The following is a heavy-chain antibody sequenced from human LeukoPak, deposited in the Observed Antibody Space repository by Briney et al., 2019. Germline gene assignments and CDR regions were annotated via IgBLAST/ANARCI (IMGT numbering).Heavy chain of an antibody. CDR1: GFTFSSYW. CDR2: ITSDRSTT. D-gene: IGHD2-2*01. CDR3: ARDHPRTGYCYSASCYASWFDP. Sequence: GGSLRLSCAASGFTFSSYWMHWVRQAPGKGLLWVSRITSDRSTTNYADSVKGRFTISRDNAKNTLYLQMNSLRAEDTAVYYCARDHPRTGYCYSASCYASWFDPWGQGTLVTVSS. J-gene: IGHJ5*02. V-gene: IGHV3-74*01.